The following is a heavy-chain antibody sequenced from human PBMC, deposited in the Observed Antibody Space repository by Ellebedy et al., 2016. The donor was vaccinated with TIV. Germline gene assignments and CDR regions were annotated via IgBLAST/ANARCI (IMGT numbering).Heavy chain of an antibody. CDR2: IWYDGSNT. Sequence: GESLKISCAASGFTFSSYGMHWVRQAPGKGLEWVAVIWYDGSNTYYADSVKGRFTISRDNAKNTLFLQMNSLRDEDTAMYYCARGPRGSGYWSGDQWGQGTLVTVS. J-gene: IGHJ4*02. CDR1: GFTFSSYG. D-gene: IGHD3-22*01. CDR3: ARGPRGSGYWSGDQ. V-gene: IGHV3-33*03.